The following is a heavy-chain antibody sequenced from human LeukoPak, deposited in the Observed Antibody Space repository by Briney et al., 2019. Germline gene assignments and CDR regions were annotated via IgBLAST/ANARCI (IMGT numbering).Heavy chain of an antibody. D-gene: IGHD2-15*01. CDR3: AKDRRIVVVVAPDY. J-gene: IGHJ4*02. CDR2: ISYDGSNK. CDR1: GFTFSSYG. V-gene: IGHV3-30*18. Sequence: PGGSLRLSCAASGFTFSSYGMHWVRQAPGKGLEGGAVISYDGSNKYYADSVKGRFTISRDNSKNTLYLQMNSLRAEDTAVYYCAKDRRIVVVVAPDYWGQGTLVTVSS.